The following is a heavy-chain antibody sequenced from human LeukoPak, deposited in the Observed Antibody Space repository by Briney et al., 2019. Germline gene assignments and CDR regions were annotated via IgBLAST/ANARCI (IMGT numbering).Heavy chain of an antibody. D-gene: IGHD2-15*01. CDR3: TRHPAEGDY. V-gene: IGHV3-11*03. CDR2: ISGSSSNT. CDR1: GFTFSDFY. Sequence: GGFLRLSCAASGFTFSDFYMSWIRQAPGKGLESVSYISGSSSNTNYADSVKGRFTISRDNAKNSLYLQMNSLRPEDTAVYYCTRHPAEGDYWGQGTLVTVSS. J-gene: IGHJ4*02.